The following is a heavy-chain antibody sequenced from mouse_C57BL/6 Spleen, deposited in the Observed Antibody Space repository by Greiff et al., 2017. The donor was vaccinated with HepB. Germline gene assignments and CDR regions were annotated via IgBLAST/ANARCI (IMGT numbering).Heavy chain of an antibody. CDR3: ARGGNGGTLDY. J-gene: IGHJ2*01. CDR1: GYTFTSYW. V-gene: IGHV1-50*01. CDR2: IDPSDSYT. Sequence: VQLQQPGAELVKPGASVKLSCKASGYTFTSYWMQWVKQRPGQGLEWIGEIDPSDSYTNYNQKFKGKATLTVDTSSSTAYMQLSSLTSEDSAVYYCARGGNGGTLDYWGQGTTLTVSS. D-gene: IGHD3-3*01.